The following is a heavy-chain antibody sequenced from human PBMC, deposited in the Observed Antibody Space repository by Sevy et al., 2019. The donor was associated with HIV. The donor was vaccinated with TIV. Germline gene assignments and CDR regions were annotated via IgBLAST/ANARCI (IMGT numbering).Heavy chain of an antibody. CDR1: GFTFSDHY. CDR3: ATHAGIAAAGRVFDY. Sequence: GGSLRLSCVASGFTFSDHYMEWVRQAPGKGLEWVGRTRNKGDGYTTEYAASVKGRFTISSDESKNSLYVQMNSLKAEDTAVYYCATHAGIAAAGRVFDYWGQGTLVTVSS. J-gene: IGHJ4*02. D-gene: IGHD6-13*01. CDR2: TRNKGDGYTT. V-gene: IGHV3-72*01.